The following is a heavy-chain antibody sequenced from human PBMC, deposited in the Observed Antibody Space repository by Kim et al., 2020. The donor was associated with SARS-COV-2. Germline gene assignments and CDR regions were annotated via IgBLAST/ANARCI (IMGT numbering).Heavy chain of an antibody. CDR2: ISSSGSTI. J-gene: IGHJ6*02. V-gene: IGHV3-48*03. CDR1: GFTFSSYE. D-gene: IGHD3-3*01. CDR3: ASEAEWLEKGGMDV. Sequence: GGSLRLSCAASGFTFSSYEMNWVRQAPGKGLEWVSYISSSGSTIYYADSVKGRFTISRDNAKNSLYLQMNSLRAEDTAVYYCASEAEWLEKGGMDVWGQGTTVTVSS.